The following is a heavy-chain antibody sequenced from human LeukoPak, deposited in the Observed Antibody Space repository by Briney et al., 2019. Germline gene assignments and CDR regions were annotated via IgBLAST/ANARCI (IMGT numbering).Heavy chain of an antibody. V-gene: IGHV3-9*01. CDR2: ISWNSGSI. CDR3: AKSSSGWYRENDFDY. CDR1: GFTFDDYA. Sequence: GGSLRLSCAASGFTFDDYAMHWVRQAPGKGLEWVSGISWNSGSIGYADSVKGRFTISRDNAKNSLYLQMNSLRAEDTALYYCAKSSSGWYRENDFDYWGQGTPVTVSS. D-gene: IGHD6-19*01. J-gene: IGHJ4*02.